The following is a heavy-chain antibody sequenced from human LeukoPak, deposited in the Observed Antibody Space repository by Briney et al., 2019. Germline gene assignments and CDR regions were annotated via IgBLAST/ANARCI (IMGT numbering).Heavy chain of an antibody. V-gene: IGHV3-11*01. CDR1: GFSLNDYY. CDR3: AKDNEDSSGWTPVRAGYYGMDV. CDR2: ISFSGSTI. J-gene: IGHJ6*02. Sequence: PGGSLRLSCAASGFSLNDYYMSWIRQAPGKGLEWISYISFSGSTIYYADSVRGRFTISRDNAKNSLYLQMNSLRAEDTALYYCAKDNEDSSGWTPVRAGYYGMDVWGQGTTVTVSS. D-gene: IGHD6-19*01.